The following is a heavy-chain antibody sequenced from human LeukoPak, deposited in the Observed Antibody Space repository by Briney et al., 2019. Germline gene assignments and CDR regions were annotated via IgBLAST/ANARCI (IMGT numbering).Heavy chain of an antibody. Sequence: ASVKVSCKASGGTFSSYGISWVRQAPGQGLEWMGWISAYNGNTNYAQKLQGRVTMTTDTSTSTAYMELRSLRSDDTAVYYCARDKNWNDIRHHYYYYGMDVWGQGTTVTVSS. D-gene: IGHD1-1*01. CDR2: ISAYNGNT. J-gene: IGHJ6*02. CDR3: ARDKNWNDIRHHYYYYGMDV. V-gene: IGHV1-18*01. CDR1: GGTFSSYG.